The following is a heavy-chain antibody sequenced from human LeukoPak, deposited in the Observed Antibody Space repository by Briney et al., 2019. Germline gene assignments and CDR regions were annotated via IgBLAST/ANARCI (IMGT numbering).Heavy chain of an antibody. D-gene: IGHD1-1*01. CDR1: GGTFSSYA. J-gene: IGHJ5*02. CDR2: IIPIFGTA. CDR3: ARDAMHPGLKLERRINWFDP. V-gene: IGHV1-69*13. Sequence: SVKVSCKASGGTFSSYAISWVRQAPGQGLEWMGGIIPIFGTANYAQKFQGRVTITADESTSTAYMELSSLRSEDTAVYYCARDAMHPGLKLERRINWFDPWGQGTLVTVSS.